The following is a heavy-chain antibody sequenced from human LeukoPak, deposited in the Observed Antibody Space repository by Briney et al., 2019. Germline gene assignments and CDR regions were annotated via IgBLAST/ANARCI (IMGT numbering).Heavy chain of an antibody. CDR3: ARGLYSSVSWFDP. V-gene: IGHV4-59*01. Sequence: PSETLSLTCTVSGGSISTYYWSWIRQPPGKGLEWIGYIHNSGGTNYNPSLKSRVTISIDTSKNQFSLKLSSVTAADTAVYYCARGLYSSVSWFDPWGQGTLVTVSS. CDR1: GGSISTYY. J-gene: IGHJ5*02. CDR2: IHNSGGT. D-gene: IGHD6-19*01.